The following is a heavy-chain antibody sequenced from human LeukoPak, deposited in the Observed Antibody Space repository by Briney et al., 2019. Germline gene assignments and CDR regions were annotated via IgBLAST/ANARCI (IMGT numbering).Heavy chain of an antibody. Sequence: PGGSLRLSCAASGFTFSDYYMSWIRQAPGKGLEWVSYISSSGSTIYYADSVKGRFTISRDNSKNTLYLQINSLRAEDTAVYYCAKCMSGSGVCLNFDSWGQGILVTVSS. CDR2: ISSSGSTI. J-gene: IGHJ4*02. D-gene: IGHD2-21*02. V-gene: IGHV3-11*01. CDR3: AKCMSGSGVCLNFDS. CDR1: GFTFSDYY.